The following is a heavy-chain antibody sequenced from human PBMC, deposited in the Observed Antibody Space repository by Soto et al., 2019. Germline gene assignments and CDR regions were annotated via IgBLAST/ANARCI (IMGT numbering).Heavy chain of an antibody. J-gene: IGHJ4*02. CDR1: GFTFSSYA. CDR3: AKDDEVEQQLALDY. D-gene: IGHD6-13*01. V-gene: IGHV3-23*01. CDR2: ISGSGGST. Sequence: EVQLLESGGGLVQPGGSLRLSCAASGFTFSSYAMSWVRQAPGKGLEWVSAISGSGGSTYYAESVKGRFTISRDNSKNTLYLRMNSLRAEDTAVYYCAKDDEVEQQLALDYWGQGTLVTVSS.